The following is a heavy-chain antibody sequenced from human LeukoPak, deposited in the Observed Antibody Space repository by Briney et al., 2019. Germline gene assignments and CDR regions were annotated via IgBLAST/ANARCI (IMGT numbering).Heavy chain of an antibody. D-gene: IGHD6-19*01. CDR3: AREDTTGWYNWFDP. CDR2: IYTSGIT. J-gene: IGHJ5*02. Sequence: SQTLSLTCTVSGGSVSSVSSYWSWVRQPAGKGLEWIGRIYTSGITDYNPSLKSRVTISLDTSKNQFSLNLTSVTAADTAVYYCAREDTTGWYNWFDPWGQGTLVTVSS. CDR1: GGSVSSVSSY. V-gene: IGHV4-61*02.